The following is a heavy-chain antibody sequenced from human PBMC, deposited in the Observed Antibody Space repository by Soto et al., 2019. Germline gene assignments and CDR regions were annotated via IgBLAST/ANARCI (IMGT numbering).Heavy chain of an antibody. J-gene: IGHJ4*02. V-gene: IGHV3-30-3*01. CDR2: ITSDGTKK. CDR3: AKAPWNFAHTYYFDF. Sequence: QVQLVESGGGVVQPGRSLRLSCAASGFTFSSFAMHWVRQAPGKGLEWVAVITSDGTKKYYADSVRGRFTISRDNSGNTVYLHMNSLGGDDTAVYYWAKAPWNFAHTYYFDFWGQGTLVTVSS. CDR1: GFTFSSFA. D-gene: IGHD1-7*01.